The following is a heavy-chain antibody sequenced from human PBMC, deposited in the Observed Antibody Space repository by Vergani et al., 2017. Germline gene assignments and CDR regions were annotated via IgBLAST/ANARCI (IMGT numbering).Heavy chain of an antibody. CDR2: IYYSGTN. CDR3: WCGSGEDFDY. D-gene: IGHD3-10*01. CDR1: GGSISRGSYY. J-gene: IGHJ4*02. V-gene: IGHV4-39*01. Sequence: QLQLQESGPGLVKPSETLSLTCTVSGGSISRGSYYWGWVRQPPGKGLEWIGTIYYSGTNHYKPSLKSRVTISVDRSKNQLSLKLSSVTAADTAVYYCWCGSGEDFDYWGQGTLVTVSS.